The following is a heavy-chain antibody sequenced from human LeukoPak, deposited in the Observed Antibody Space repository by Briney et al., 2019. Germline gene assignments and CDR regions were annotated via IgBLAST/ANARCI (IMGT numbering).Heavy chain of an antibody. Sequence: GGSLRLSCTASGFAFDEHGMSWVRRVPGRGLEWVSGINWSGGSTGYADPLRGRFTISRDNAKNSLYLQMDSLRAEDTALYYCARAPITSPFYFDYWGQGTLVTVSS. CDR2: INWSGGST. V-gene: IGHV3-20*04. CDR1: GFAFDEHG. J-gene: IGHJ4*02. D-gene: IGHD2-2*01. CDR3: ARAPITSPFYFDY.